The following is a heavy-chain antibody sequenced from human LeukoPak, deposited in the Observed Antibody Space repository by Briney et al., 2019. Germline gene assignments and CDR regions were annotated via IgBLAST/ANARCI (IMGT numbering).Heavy chain of an antibody. D-gene: IGHD3-3*01. V-gene: IGHV3-30*02. CDR3: ARDHEWSWDY. J-gene: IGHJ4*02. Sequence: GGSLRLSCTVSGVPFSIYGLHWVRQAPGRWLEWVAFLRSDGRDKYYADSVKGRFTISRDSSKNTVYLQLSSLRTEDTAVYYCARDHEWSWDYWGQGTLVIVSS. CDR2: LRSDGRDK. CDR1: GVPFSIYG.